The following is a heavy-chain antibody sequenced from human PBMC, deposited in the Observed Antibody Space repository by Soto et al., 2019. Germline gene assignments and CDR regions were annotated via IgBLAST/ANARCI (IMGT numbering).Heavy chain of an antibody. J-gene: IGHJ5*02. CDR1: GGSISSYY. Sequence: SETLSLTCTVSGGSISSYYWSWIRQPPGKGLEWIGYIYYSGSTNYNPSLKSRVTISVDTSKNQFSLKLSSVTAADTAVYYCARADVLLPFDPWGQGTLVTVSS. CDR3: ARADVLLPFDP. V-gene: IGHV4-59*01. D-gene: IGHD3-10*01. CDR2: IYYSGST.